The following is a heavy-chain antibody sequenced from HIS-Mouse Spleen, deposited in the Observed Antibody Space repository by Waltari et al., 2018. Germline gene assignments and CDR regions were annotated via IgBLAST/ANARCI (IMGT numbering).Heavy chain of an antibody. V-gene: IGHV3-66*01. Sequence: EVQLVESGGGLVQPGGSLRLSCAASGFTVSTNHLSWVRQAPGKGMEWVSVIYSGGSTYYADSVKGRFTISRDNSKNTLYLQMNSLRAEDTAVYYCARDNRITGTDYWGQGTLVTVSS. D-gene: IGHD1-20*01. CDR3: ARDNRITGTDY. J-gene: IGHJ4*02. CDR2: IYSGGST. CDR1: GFTVSTNH.